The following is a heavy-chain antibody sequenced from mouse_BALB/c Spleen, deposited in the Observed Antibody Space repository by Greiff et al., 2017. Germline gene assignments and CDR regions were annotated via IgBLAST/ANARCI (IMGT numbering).Heavy chain of an antibody. CDR1: GFTFSSYT. J-gene: IGHJ1*01. V-gene: IGHV5-12-2*01. CDR2: ISNGGGST. D-gene: IGHD2-14*01. Sequence: EVNVVESGGGLVQPGGSLKLSCAASGFTFSSYTMSWVRQTPEKRLEWVAYISNGGGSTYYPDTVKGRFTISRDNAKNTLYLQMSSLKSEDTAMYYCARRDRYDDGWYFDVWGAGTTVTVSS. CDR3: ARRDRYDDGWYFDV.